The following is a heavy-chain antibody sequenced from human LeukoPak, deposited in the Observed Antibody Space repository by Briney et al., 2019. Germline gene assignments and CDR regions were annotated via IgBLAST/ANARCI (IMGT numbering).Heavy chain of an antibody. CDR2: IYSSGST. Sequence: SETLSLTCTVSGGSISTHYWSWIRQPPGKGLEYIGFIYSSGSTNYNPSLKSRVTMSLDTSKNQFSLKLSSVTAADTAVYYCARSNFGATSNPYYFDYWGQGTLVTVFS. J-gene: IGHJ4*02. CDR1: GGSISTHY. V-gene: IGHV4-59*08. CDR3: ARSNFGATSNPYYFDY. D-gene: IGHD5-12*01.